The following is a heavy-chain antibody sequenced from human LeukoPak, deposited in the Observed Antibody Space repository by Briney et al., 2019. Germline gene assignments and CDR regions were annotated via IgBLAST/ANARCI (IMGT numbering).Heavy chain of an antibody. Sequence: ASVKVSCKASGYTFTSYGIGWVRQAPGQGLEWMGWISAYNGNTNYAQKLQGRVTMTTDTSTSTAYMELRSLRSDDTAVYYCARDQAGDMNNDYWGQGTLVTVSS. V-gene: IGHV1-18*01. J-gene: IGHJ4*02. CDR3: ARDQAGDMNNDY. CDR2: ISAYNGNT. D-gene: IGHD1/OR15-1a*01. CDR1: GYTFTSYG.